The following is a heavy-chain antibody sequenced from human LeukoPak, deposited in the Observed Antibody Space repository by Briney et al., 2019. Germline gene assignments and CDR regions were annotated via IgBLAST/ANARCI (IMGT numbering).Heavy chain of an antibody. CDR3: ASWLNRAAAGTVAN. CDR1: GGSISSGDYY. Sequence: SQTLSLTCTVSGGSISSGDYYWSWIRQPPGKGLEWIGYVYYSGSTNYNPSLKSRVTMSVDTSKNQFSLKLSSVTALDTAVYYCASWLNRAAAGTVANWGQGTLVTVSS. D-gene: IGHD6-13*01. V-gene: IGHV4-30-4*01. CDR2: VYYSGST. J-gene: IGHJ4*02.